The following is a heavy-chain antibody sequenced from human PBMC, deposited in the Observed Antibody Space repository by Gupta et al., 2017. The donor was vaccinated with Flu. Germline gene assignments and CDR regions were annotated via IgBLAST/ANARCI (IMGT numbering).Heavy chain of an antibody. Sequence: EVQLLESWGGVVQPGESLRLSCVVSGLTFSDYAMNWVRQAPGKGLEWRSIVGAGGDRTYYADYVMGRFTISRDNSKNKIYRQMDSLRGDDTAVYYCAKDRSGNPAIDYWGQGALVTVSA. D-gene: IGHD6-13*01. J-gene: IGHJ4*02. V-gene: IGHV3-23*01. CDR2: VGAGGDRT. CDR1: GLTFSDYA. CDR3: AKDRSGNPAIDY.